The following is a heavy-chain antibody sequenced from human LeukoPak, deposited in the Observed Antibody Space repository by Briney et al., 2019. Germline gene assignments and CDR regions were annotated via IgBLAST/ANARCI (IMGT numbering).Heavy chain of an antibody. CDR1: GYTLTELS. D-gene: IGHD2-21*02. V-gene: IGHV1-24*01. CDR2: FDPEDGET. J-gene: IGHJ5*02. Sequence: GASVTVSCTVSGYTLTELSMHWVRQAPGKGLEWMGGFDPEDGETIYAQKFQGRVTMTEDTSTDTAYMELSSLRSEDTAVYYCATAHIYCGGDCYSSWFDPWGQGTLVTVSS. CDR3: ATAHIYCGGDCYSSWFDP.